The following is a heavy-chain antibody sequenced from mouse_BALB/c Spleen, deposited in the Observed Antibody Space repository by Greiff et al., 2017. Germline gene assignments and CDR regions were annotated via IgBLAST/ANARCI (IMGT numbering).Heavy chain of an antibody. V-gene: IGHV1-69*02. Sequence: QVQLQQPGAELVRPGASVKLSCKASGYTFTSYWINWVKQRPGQGLEWIGNIYPSDSYTNYNQKFKDKATLTVDKSSSTAYMQLSSPTSEDSAVYYCTRSRVWSTRGFDYWGQGTTLTVSS. CDR1: GYTFTSYW. D-gene: IGHD2-10*02. J-gene: IGHJ2*01. CDR2: IYPSDSYT. CDR3: TRSRVWSTRGFDY.